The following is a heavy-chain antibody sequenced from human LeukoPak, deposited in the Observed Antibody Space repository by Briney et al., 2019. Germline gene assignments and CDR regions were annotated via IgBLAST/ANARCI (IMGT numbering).Heavy chain of an antibody. CDR1: GGSFSGYY. J-gene: IGHJ6*02. CDR3: AGLIAVAAEVVLYYYGMDV. V-gene: IGHV4-34*01. CDR2: INHSGST. D-gene: IGHD6-19*01. Sequence: SETLSLTCAVYGGSFSGYYWSWIRQPPGKGLEWIGEINHSGSTNYNPSLKSRVTISVDTSKNQFSLKLSSVTAADTAVYYCAGLIAVAAEVVLYYYGMDVWGQGTTVTVSS.